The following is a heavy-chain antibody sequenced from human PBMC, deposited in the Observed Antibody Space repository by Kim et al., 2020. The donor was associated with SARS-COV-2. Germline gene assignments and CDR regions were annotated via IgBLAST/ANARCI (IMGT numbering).Heavy chain of an antibody. CDR1: RGSISSSSYY. CDR3: ARLGISSGWTIDY. Sequence: SETLSLTCTVSRGSISSSSYYWGWIRQPPGKGLEWIGSIYYSGITYYNPSLKSRVTISVDTSKNQFSLKLSSVTAADTAVYYCARLGISSGWTIDYWGQGTLVTVSS. D-gene: IGHD6-19*01. V-gene: IGHV4-39*01. J-gene: IGHJ4*02. CDR2: IYYSGIT.